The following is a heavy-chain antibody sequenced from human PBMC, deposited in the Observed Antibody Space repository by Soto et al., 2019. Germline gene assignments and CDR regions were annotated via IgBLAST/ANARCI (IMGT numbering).Heavy chain of an antibody. J-gene: IGHJ6*03. D-gene: IGHD2-2*01. V-gene: IGHV1-3*01. CDR3: AREDYSSTTSCYPPRYYYYYYYMDV. Sequence: ASVKVSCKASGYTFTSYAMHWVRQAPGQRLEWMGWINGGNGNTKYSQKFQARVTITRDTSASTAYMELSSLRSEDTAVYYCAREDYSSTTSCYPPRYYYYYYYMDVWGKGTTVTVSS. CDR2: INGGNGNT. CDR1: GYTFTSYA.